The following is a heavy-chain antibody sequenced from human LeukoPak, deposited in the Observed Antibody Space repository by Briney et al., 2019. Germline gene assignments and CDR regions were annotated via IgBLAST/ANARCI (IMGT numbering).Heavy chain of an antibody. CDR1: GFTFSGSA. Sequence: GGSLRLSCAASGFTFSGSALHWVRQASGKGLEWVGRIRSTANGYATAYAASVKGRFTISRDDSKNTAYLQMDSLKTEDTAVYYCTGNYYGSGSDADFDYWGQGTLVTVSS. D-gene: IGHD3-10*01. J-gene: IGHJ4*02. CDR2: IRSTANGYAT. V-gene: IGHV3-73*01. CDR3: TGNYYGSGSDADFDY.